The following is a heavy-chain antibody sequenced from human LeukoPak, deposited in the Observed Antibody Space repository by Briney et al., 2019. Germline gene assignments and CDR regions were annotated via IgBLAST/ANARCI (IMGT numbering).Heavy chain of an antibody. D-gene: IGHD6-19*01. CDR2: INAGSGNT. Sequence: ASVKVSCKASGYTFTSYAMHWVRQAPGQRLEWMGWINAGSGNTKYSQKFQGRVTITRDTSASTAYMELSSLRSEDTAVYYCARERPYSSGWVDYWGQGTLVTVSS. J-gene: IGHJ4*02. V-gene: IGHV1-3*01. CDR3: ARERPYSSGWVDY. CDR1: GYTFTSYA.